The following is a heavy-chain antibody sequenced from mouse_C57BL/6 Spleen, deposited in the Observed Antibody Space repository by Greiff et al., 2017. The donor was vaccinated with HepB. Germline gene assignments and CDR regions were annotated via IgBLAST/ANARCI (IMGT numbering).Heavy chain of an antibody. V-gene: IGHV5-16*01. CDR1: GFTFSDYY. Sequence: EVKLMESEGGLVQPGSSMKLSCTASGFTFSDYYMAWVRQVPEKGLEWVANINYDGSSTYYLDSLKSRFIISRDNAKNILYLQMSSLKSEDTATYYCARDWGLFDYWGQGTTLTVSS. CDR2: INYDGSST. D-gene: IGHD3-1*01. CDR3: ARDWGLFDY. J-gene: IGHJ2*01.